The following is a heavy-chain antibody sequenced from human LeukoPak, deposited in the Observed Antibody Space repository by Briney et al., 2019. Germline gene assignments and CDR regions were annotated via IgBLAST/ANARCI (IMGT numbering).Heavy chain of an antibody. Sequence: SETLSLTCTVSGGSISSSSYYWGWIRQPPGKGLEYIGSIYYSGSTYYNPSLESRVTISIDTSKNQFSLKLSSVTAADTAIYYCAKHYMGSSYNRGLDSWGQGTLVTVSS. CDR2: IYYSGST. J-gene: IGHJ4*02. D-gene: IGHD3-10*01. CDR1: GGSISSSSYY. CDR3: AKHYMGSSYNRGLDS. V-gene: IGHV4-39*01.